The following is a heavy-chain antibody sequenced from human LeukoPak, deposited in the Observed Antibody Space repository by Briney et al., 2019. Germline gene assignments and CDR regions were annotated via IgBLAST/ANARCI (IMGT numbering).Heavy chain of an antibody. CDR3: AREEEYYVEL. D-gene: IGHD3-10*02. Sequence: GGSLRLSCAASGVTFSNAWMSWVRQAPGKGLEWVSVIYSGGSTYYADSVKGRFTISRDNSKNTLYLQMNSLRAEDTAVYYCAREEEYYVELWGQGTMVTVSS. V-gene: IGHV3-53*01. J-gene: IGHJ3*01. CDR2: IYSGGST. CDR1: GVTFSNAW.